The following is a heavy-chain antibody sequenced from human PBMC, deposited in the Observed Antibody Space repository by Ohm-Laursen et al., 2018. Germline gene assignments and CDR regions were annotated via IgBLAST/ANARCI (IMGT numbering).Heavy chain of an antibody. CDR2: IYTSGST. D-gene: IGHD4-17*01. CDR3: ARGGTVTTVGFDY. Sequence: SDTLSLICTVSGGSINSYYWSWIRQPAGKGLEWIGRIYTSGSTNYNPSLKSRVTMSVDTSNNQFSLKLSSVTAADTAVYYCARGGTVTTVGFDYWGQGTLVTVSS. V-gene: IGHV4-4*07. CDR1: GGSINSYY. J-gene: IGHJ4*02.